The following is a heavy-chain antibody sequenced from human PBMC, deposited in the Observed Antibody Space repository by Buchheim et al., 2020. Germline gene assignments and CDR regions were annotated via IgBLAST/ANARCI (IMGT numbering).Heavy chain of an antibody. J-gene: IGHJ5*02. CDR3: ARVGMTTVTTGWFDP. CDR1: GGSFSGYY. D-gene: IGHD4-17*01. Sequence: QVQLQQWGAGLLKPSKTLSLTCAVYGGSFSGYYWSWIRQPPGKGLEWIGEINHSGSTNYNPSLKSRVTISVDTSKNQFSLKLSSVTAADTAVYYCARVGMTTVTTGWFDPWGQGTL. CDR2: INHSGST. V-gene: IGHV4-34*01.